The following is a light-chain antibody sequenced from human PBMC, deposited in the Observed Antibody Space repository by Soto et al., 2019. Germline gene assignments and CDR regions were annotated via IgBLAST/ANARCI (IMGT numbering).Light chain of an antibody. CDR1: SSDVGGYNY. CDR2: DVS. CDR3: SSYTSSSTPHYV. Sequence: QYALTQPASVSGSPGQSITISCTGTSSDVGGYNYVSWYQQHPGKAPKLMIYDVSNRPSGVSNRFSGSKSGNTASLTISGLQAEDEADYYCSSYTSSSTPHYVFGTGTKLTVL. J-gene: IGLJ1*01. V-gene: IGLV2-14*01.